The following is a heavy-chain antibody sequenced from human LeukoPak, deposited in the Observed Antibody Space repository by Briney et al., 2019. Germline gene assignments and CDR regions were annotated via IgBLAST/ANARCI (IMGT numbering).Heavy chain of an antibody. Sequence: PGGSLRLSCAASGFTFSSYDMHWVRQAPGKGLEWVSAIGTAGDTYYPGSVTGRFTISRENAKNSLYLPMNSLRAGDTAVYYCARVRCSGSSCYYDYWGQGTLVTVSS. J-gene: IGHJ4*02. V-gene: IGHV3-13*01. CDR3: ARVRCSGSSCYYDY. CDR2: IGTAGDT. CDR1: GFTFSSYD. D-gene: IGHD2-15*01.